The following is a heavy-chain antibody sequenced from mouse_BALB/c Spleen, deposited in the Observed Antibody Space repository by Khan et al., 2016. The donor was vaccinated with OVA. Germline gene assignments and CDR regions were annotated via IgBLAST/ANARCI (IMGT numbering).Heavy chain of an antibody. Sequence: VELVESGAELVRPGSSVKISCKASGYAFSSYWMNWMKQRPGQGLEWIGQIYPGDGDTNDNGKFEGKATLTADKSSSTAYLQLSSLTSEDSAVYFCARAYGYWYFDVWAQGPRSPSPQ. CDR2: IYPGDGDT. CDR1: GYAFSSYW. D-gene: IGHD1-1*01. CDR3: ARAYGYWYFDV. V-gene: IGHV1-80*01. J-gene: IGHJ1*01.